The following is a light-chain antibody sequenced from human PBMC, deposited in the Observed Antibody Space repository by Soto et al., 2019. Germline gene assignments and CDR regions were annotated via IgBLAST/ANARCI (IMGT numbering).Light chain of an antibody. Sequence: EIVLTQSPATLSLSPGERATLSCRASQSVSSYLAWYQQKPGQAPRRLIYDASNIATGIPARFSGTGSGTDVTLTISSLEPEDFAVYYCQQRSNWPPYTFGQGTKLEIK. CDR2: DAS. J-gene: IGKJ2*01. CDR3: QQRSNWPPYT. V-gene: IGKV3-11*01. CDR1: QSVSSY.